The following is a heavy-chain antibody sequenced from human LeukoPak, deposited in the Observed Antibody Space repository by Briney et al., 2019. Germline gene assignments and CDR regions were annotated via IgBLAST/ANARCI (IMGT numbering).Heavy chain of an antibody. CDR2: ISSNSNTA. Sequence: VGSLRLSCAASGFTFSDYYMTWVRQAPGQGLEWVSYISSNSNTAYYADSVKGRLTVSRDNANNSLYVQMTNLRAENTAVYYCARRAMGATSFDYWGQGTLVTVSS. V-gene: IGHV3-11*04. CDR3: ARRAMGATSFDY. CDR1: GFTFSDYY. D-gene: IGHD1-26*01. J-gene: IGHJ4*02.